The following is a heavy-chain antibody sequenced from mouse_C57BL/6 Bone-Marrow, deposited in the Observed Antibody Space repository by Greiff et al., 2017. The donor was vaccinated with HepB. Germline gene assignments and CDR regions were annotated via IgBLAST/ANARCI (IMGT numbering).Heavy chain of an antibody. V-gene: IGHV1-43*01. Sequence: EVMLVESGPELVKPGASVKISCKASGYSFTGYYMHWVKQSSEKSLEWIGEINPSTGGTSYNQKFKGKATLTVDKSSSTAYMQLKSLTSEDSAVYYCARRIYYDYAAWFAYWGQGTLVTVSA. J-gene: IGHJ3*01. CDR3: ARRIYYDYAAWFAY. CDR1: GYSFTGYY. D-gene: IGHD2-4*01. CDR2: INPSTGGT.